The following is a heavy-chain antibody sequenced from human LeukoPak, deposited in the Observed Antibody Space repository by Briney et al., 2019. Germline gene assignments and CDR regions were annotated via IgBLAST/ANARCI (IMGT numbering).Heavy chain of an antibody. D-gene: IGHD4-17*01. Sequence: ASVKVSCKASGYTFTGYYMHWVRQAPGQGLEWMGWINPNSGGTNYAQKFQGRVTMTRDTSISTAYMELSRLRSDDTAVYYCARFFTVILNWFDPWGQGTLVTVSS. CDR1: GYTFTGYY. CDR3: ARFFTVILNWFDP. J-gene: IGHJ5*02. V-gene: IGHV1-2*02. CDR2: INPNSGGT.